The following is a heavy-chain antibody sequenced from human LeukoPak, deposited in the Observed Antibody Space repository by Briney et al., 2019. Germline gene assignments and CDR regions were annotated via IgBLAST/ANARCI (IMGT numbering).Heavy chain of an antibody. Sequence: PGGSLRLSCAASGFTFSSYGMHWVRQAPGKGLEWVAVISYDGSNKYYADSVKGRFTISRDNSKNTLYLQMNSLRAEDTAVYYCAIDTRYSSGWYHGYYFDYWGQGTLVTVSS. D-gene: IGHD6-19*01. CDR3: AIDTRYSSGWYHGYYFDY. CDR2: ISYDGSNK. V-gene: IGHV3-30*03. J-gene: IGHJ4*02. CDR1: GFTFSSYG.